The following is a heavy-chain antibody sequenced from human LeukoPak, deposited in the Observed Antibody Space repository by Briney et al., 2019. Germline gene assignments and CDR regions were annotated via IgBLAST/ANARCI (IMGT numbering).Heavy chain of an antibody. CDR3: ATDSFKGGYYYYYMDV. Sequence: GGSLRLSCAASGFTFDDYAMHWVRQAPGKGLEWVSGISWNSGSIGYADSVKGRFTISRDNAKNSLYLQMNSLRAEDTALYYCATDSFKGGYYYYYMDVWGKGTTATVSS. CDR2: ISWNSGSI. V-gene: IGHV3-9*01. D-gene: IGHD1-26*01. CDR1: GFTFDDYA. J-gene: IGHJ6*03.